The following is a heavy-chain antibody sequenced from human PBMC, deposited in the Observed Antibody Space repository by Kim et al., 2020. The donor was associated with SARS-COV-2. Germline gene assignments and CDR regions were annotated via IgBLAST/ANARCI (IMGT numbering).Heavy chain of an antibody. CDR3: ARVDSSSLVFEY. D-gene: IGHD6-13*01. Sequence: TYAQGFTGRFVFSLDTSVSTAYLQINSLQAEDTAVYYCARVDSSSLVFEYWGQGTLVTVSS. V-gene: IGHV7-4-1*02. J-gene: IGHJ4*02.